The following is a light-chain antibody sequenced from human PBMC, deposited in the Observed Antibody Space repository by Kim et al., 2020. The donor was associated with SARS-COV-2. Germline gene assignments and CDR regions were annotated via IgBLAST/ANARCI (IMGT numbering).Light chain of an antibody. Sequence: EIVLTQSPGTLSLSPGGRATLSCRASQSISSGYLAWYQQKPGQAPRLLIYGTSTRATDVAVRFSGSGSGTDFTLCISRLEPEDFAVYYCQQYGSSPLTFGGGTKVDIK. CDR1: QSISSGY. CDR2: GTS. V-gene: IGKV3-20*01. J-gene: IGKJ4*01. CDR3: QQYGSSPLT.